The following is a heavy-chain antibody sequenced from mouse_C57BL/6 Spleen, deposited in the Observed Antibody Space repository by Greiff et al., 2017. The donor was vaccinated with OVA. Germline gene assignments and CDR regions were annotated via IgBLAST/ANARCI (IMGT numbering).Heavy chain of an antibody. CDR2: LNPNNGGT. V-gene: IGHV1-26*01. D-gene: IGHD1-1*01. CDR3: ARTDCGSSYWFAY. J-gene: IGHJ3*01. CDR1: GYTFTDYY. Sequence: EVQLQQSGPELVKPGASVKISCKASGYTFTDYYMNWVKQSHGKSLEWIGDLNPNNGGTSYNQKFKGKATLTVDKSSSTAYMELRSLTSEDSAVYYCARTDCGSSYWFAYWGQGTLVTVSA.